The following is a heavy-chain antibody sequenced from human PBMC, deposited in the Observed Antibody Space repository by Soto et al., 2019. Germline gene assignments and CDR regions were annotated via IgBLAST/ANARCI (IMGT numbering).Heavy chain of an antibody. V-gene: IGHV3-48*03. D-gene: IGHD3-9*01. Sequence: PGGSLRLSCAASGFTFSSYEMNWVRQAPGKGLEWVSYISSSGSTIYYADSVKGRFTISRDNAKNSLYLQMNSLRAEDTAVYYCARVWILTYYGMGVWGQGTTVTVSS. CDR2: ISSSGSTI. CDR3: ARVWILTYYGMGV. J-gene: IGHJ6*02. CDR1: GFTFSSYE.